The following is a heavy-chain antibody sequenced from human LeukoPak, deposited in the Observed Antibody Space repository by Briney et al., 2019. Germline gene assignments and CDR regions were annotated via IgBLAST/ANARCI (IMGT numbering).Heavy chain of an antibody. V-gene: IGHV3-30*03. Sequence: GGSLRLSCAASRLTFSNYGMHWVRQAPGKGLDWVAVISYDGSKKYYTSSVKGRFTISRDNSKNTLYLQMNSLRAEDTAVYYCVGGWSLGYWGQGTLVTVSS. J-gene: IGHJ4*02. CDR3: VGGWSLGY. D-gene: IGHD6-19*01. CDR2: ISYDGSKK. CDR1: RLTFSNYG.